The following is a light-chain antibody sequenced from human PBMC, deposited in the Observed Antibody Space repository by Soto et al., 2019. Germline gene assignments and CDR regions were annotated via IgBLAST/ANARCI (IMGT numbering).Light chain of an antibody. Sequence: DIQMTQSPSSLSASVGDRVTITCRAGQSISSYLNWYQHKPGKAPKLLIYAASSLQTGVPSRFSGSRSGTDFALTISSLQRDDFATYYCQQTDSFPRTFGQGTKVDI. V-gene: IGKV1-39*01. J-gene: IGKJ1*01. CDR1: QSISSY. CDR3: QQTDSFPRT. CDR2: AAS.